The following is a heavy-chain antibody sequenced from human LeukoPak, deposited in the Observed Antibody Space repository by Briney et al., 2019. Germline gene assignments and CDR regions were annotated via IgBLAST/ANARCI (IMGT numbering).Heavy chain of an antibody. V-gene: IGHV4-39*01. CDR1: GGSISSYY. CDR2: IYYSGST. J-gene: IGHJ4*02. D-gene: IGHD3-3*01. Sequence: SETLSLTCTVSGGSISSYYWGWIRQPPGKGLEWIGSIYYSGSTYYNPSLKRRVTISVDTSKNQFSLKLSSVTAADTAVYYCARRYDFWSGYDYWGQGTLVTVSS. CDR3: ARRYDFWSGYDY.